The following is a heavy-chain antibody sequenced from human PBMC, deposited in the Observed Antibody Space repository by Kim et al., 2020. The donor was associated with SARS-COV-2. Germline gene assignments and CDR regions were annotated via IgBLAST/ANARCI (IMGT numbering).Heavy chain of an antibody. CDR3: ARARSSNYIDY. Sequence: GGSLRLSCAASGFTFDDYAMHWVRQAPGKGLEWVSGISWNSGSIGYADSVKGRFTISRDNAKNSLYLQMNSLRAEDTALYYCARARSSNYIDYWGQGTLVTVSS. J-gene: IGHJ4*02. CDR2: ISWNSGSI. V-gene: IGHV3-9*01. CDR1: GFTFDDYA.